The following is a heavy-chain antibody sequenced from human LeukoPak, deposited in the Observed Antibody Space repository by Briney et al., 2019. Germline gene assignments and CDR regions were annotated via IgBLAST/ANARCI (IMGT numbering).Heavy chain of an antibody. CDR2: ISSSSSTI. J-gene: IGHJ4*02. CDR3: ARESDIVATGFDY. D-gene: IGHD5-12*01. V-gene: IGHV3-48*01. CDR1: GFTFSSYS. Sequence: GGSLTLSCAASGFTFSSYSMNWVRQAPGKGLEWVSYISSSSSTIYYADSVKGRFTISRDNAKNSLYLQMNSLRAEDTAVYYCARESDIVATGFDYWGQGTLVTVSS.